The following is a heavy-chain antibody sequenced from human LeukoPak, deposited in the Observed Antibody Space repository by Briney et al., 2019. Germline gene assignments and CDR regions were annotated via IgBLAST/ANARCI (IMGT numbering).Heavy chain of an antibody. CDR2: ISVYNGNT. CDR1: GNTFNNCA. CDR3: ATTGDAFDM. D-gene: IGHD4-17*01. V-gene: IGHV1-18*01. Sequence: ASVKVSCKASGNTFNNCAIRWVRQPPGQGLEGMGWISVYNGNTKYAQKVQGRVTMTTGTPTSTAYMELRSLRSDDTAVYYCATTGDAFDMWGQGTMVTVSS. J-gene: IGHJ3*02.